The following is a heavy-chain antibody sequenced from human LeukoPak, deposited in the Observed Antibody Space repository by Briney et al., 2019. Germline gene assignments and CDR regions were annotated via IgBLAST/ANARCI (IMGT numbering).Heavy chain of an antibody. D-gene: IGHD6-19*01. CDR3: SIAVASHDY. CDR1: GFTFSGSA. V-gene: IGHV3-73*01. CDR2: IRSKANSYAT. Sequence: GGSLRLSCAASGFTFSGSAMHWVRLASGKGLEWVGRIRSKANSYATAYAASVKGRFTIARDDSKNTAYLQMNSLKTEDTAVYYCSIAVASHDYWGQGTLVTVSS. J-gene: IGHJ4*02.